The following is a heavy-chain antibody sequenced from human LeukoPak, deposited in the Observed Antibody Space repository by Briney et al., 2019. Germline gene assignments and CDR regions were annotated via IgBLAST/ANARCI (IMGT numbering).Heavy chain of an antibody. V-gene: IGHV3-33*01. J-gene: IGHJ3*02. D-gene: IGHD2-21*02. CDR1: GFIFSNYG. CDR3: ARDLWCGADCYGTFDI. Sequence: GRSLRLSCAATGFIFSNYGMHWVRQAPGQGLEWVALTWYDESNKYYADSVKGRFTISRDNSKNTLYLQMNSLRAEDTAVYYCARDLWCGADCYGTFDIWGQGTMVSVSS. CDR2: TWYDESNK.